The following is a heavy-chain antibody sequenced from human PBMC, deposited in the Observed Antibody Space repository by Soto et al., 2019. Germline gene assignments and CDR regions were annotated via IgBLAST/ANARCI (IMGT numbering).Heavy chain of an antibody. Sequence: GGSLRLSCAGSGFTFSRYAIHWVRQAPGKGLEWVAVISRDGKNKYYVDSVKGRFTISRDDSQNTLYLQMNSLRREDTAVYYCARSRNSAVADSFDFWGQGTLVTVSS. CDR2: ISRDGKNK. D-gene: IGHD3-10*01. CDR1: GFTFSRYA. V-gene: IGHV3-30*04. CDR3: ARSRNSAVADSFDF. J-gene: IGHJ4*02.